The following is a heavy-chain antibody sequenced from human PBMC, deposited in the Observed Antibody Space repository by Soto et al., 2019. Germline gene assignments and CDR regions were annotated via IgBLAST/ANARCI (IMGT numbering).Heavy chain of an antibody. CDR1: GFTFSSYW. V-gene: IGHV3-74*01. J-gene: IGHJ6*02. D-gene: IGHD3-10*01. Sequence: SGGSLRLSCAASGFTFSSYWMHWVRQAPGKGLVWVSRINSDGSSTSYADSVKGRFTISRDNAKNTLYLQMNSLRAEDTAVYYCARDPDTVAMVRGPGGMDVWGQGTTVTVSS. CDR2: INSDGSST. CDR3: ARDPDTVAMVRGPGGMDV.